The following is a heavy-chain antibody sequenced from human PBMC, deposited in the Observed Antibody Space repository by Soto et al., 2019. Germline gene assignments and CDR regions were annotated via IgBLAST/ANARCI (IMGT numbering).Heavy chain of an antibody. V-gene: IGHV3-30*18. CDR2: ISYDGSNK. Sequence: GGSLRLSCAASGFTFSSYGMHWVRQAPGKGLEWVAVISYDGSNKYYADSVKGRFTISRDNSKNTLYLQMNSLRAEDTAVYYCAKKAGSKRTVTTSIETDYWGQGTLVTVSS. CDR3: AKKAGSKRTVTTSIETDY. J-gene: IGHJ4*02. D-gene: IGHD4-17*01. CDR1: GFTFSSYG.